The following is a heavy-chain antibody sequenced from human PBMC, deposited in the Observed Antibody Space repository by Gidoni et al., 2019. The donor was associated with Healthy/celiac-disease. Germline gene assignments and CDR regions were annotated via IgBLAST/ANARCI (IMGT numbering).Heavy chain of an antibody. V-gene: IGHV3-21*01. J-gene: IGHJ6*02. CDR1: GFTFSSYS. Sequence: EVQLVESGGGLVKPGGSLRLSCAASGFTFSSYSMNWVRQAPGKGLEGVSSISSSSISIYYADSVKGRFTISRDNAKNSLYLQMNSLRAEDTAVYYCARRLSELTTVTTQPDYYYYGMDVWGQGTTVTVSS. CDR3: ARRLSELTTVTTQPDYYYYGMDV. CDR2: ISSSSISI. D-gene: IGHD4-17*01.